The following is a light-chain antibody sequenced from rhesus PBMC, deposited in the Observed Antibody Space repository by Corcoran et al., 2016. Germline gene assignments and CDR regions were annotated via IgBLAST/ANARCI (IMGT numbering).Light chain of an antibody. CDR2: KAS. CDR3: QHYSSRLT. CDR1: QGISTW. J-gene: IGKJ4*01. Sequence: DIQMTQSPSSLSASVGDTVTITCRASQGISTWLAWYQQKPGKAPKLLIYKASSLQSGYPPRFSGSGYGTDYNLTITSLQSEDFATYYCQHYSSRLTFGGGTKVELK. V-gene: IGKV1-22*01.